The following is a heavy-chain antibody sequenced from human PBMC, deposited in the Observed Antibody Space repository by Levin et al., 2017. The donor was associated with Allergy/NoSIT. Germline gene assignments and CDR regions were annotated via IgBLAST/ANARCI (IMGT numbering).Heavy chain of an antibody. Sequence: PGGSLRLSCAVSGFPFRSYGMAWVRQAPGKGLEWVSTISGSAENTYYADSVKGRFTISRDNSKNTVYLQMRSLRAEDTAIYYCAKAGAIWAYYFDSWGQGALVTVSS. CDR2: ISGSAENT. V-gene: IGHV3-23*01. D-gene: IGHD2-21*01. J-gene: IGHJ4*02. CDR1: GFPFRSYG. CDR3: AKAGAIWAYYFDS.